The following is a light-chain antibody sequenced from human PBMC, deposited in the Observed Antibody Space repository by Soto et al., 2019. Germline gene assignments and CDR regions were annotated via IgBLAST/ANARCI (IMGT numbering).Light chain of an antibody. V-gene: IGKV1-39*01. CDR2: FAS. J-gene: IGKJ1*01. CDR1: QSVARY. Sequence: DIQMTQSPSSLSASVGDRVTITCRATQSVARYVSWYQQKPGKAPNLLISFASNLRSGVPSRFTGSGSATDFTLTISSLQPEDFATYYCQQSYATPWTFGPGTEVKI. CDR3: QQSYATPWT.